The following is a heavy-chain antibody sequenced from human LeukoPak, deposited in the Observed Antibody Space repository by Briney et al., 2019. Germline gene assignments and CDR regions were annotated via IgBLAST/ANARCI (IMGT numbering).Heavy chain of an antibody. CDR2: INYSGGT. D-gene: IGHD3-22*01. CDR3: ARYYYDSSGYSHGMDV. CDR1: GGSINSYY. J-gene: IGHJ6*02. V-gene: IGHV4-59*08. Sequence: SETLSLTCIVSGGSINSYYWSWIRQPPGMGLEWIGHINYSGGTKYNPSLKSRVTISVDTPKNQFSLKLSSVTAADTAVYYCARYYYDSSGYSHGMDVWGQGTTVTVSS.